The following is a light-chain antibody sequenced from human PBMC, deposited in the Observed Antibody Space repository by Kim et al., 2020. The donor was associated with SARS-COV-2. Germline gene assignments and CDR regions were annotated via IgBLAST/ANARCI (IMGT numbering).Light chain of an antibody. CDR3: QAWDSSTANVV. J-gene: IGLJ2*01. Sequence: AGQTASITCSGDKLGDKYACWYQQKPGQSPVLVIYQDSKRPSGIPERFSGSNSGNTATLTISGTQAMDEADYYCQAWDSSTANVVFGGGTQLTVL. CDR2: QDS. CDR1: KLGDKY. V-gene: IGLV3-1*01.